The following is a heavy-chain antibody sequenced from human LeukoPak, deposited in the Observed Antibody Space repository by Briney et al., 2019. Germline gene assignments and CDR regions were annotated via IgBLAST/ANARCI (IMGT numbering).Heavy chain of an antibody. CDR2: FNPIFGSA. Sequence: GASVKVSCKASGDSFGTYGITWARQAPGEGLEWMGGFNPIFGSAQYAQKFQGRVTITMDVSARTVYMELSSLRSEDTTIYYCARDFGSGVFDPWGQGTLVTVSS. J-gene: IGHJ5*02. CDR3: ARDFGSGVFDP. D-gene: IGHD3-10*01. CDR1: GDSFGTYG. V-gene: IGHV1-69*05.